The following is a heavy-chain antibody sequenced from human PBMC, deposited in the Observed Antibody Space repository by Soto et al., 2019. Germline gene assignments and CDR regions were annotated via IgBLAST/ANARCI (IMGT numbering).Heavy chain of an antibody. Sequence: ASVRVSCQASGSTFPSYGISLLRQSPGQGLEWMGWISAYNGNTNYAQKLQGRVTMTTDTSTSTAYMELRSLRSDDTAVYYWARSGYRYGTPYYFDYWGQGTLVTV. CDR3: ARSGYRYGTPYYFDY. V-gene: IGHV1-18*01. CDR1: GSTFPSYG. D-gene: IGHD5-18*01. CDR2: ISAYNGNT. J-gene: IGHJ4*02.